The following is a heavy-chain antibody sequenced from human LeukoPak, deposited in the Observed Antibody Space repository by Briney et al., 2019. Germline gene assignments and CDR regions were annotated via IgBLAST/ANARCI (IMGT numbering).Heavy chain of an antibody. CDR3: ARDPRFLGPPNYFDY. J-gene: IGHJ4*02. CDR2: ISAYNGNT. Sequence: GASVKVSCKASGYTFTSYGISWVRQAPGQGLEWMGWISAYNGNTNYAQKLQGRGTMTTDTSTSTAYMELRSLRSDDTAVYYCARDPRFLGPPNYFDYWGQGTLVTVSS. V-gene: IGHV1-18*01. D-gene: IGHD3-3*01. CDR1: GYTFTSYG.